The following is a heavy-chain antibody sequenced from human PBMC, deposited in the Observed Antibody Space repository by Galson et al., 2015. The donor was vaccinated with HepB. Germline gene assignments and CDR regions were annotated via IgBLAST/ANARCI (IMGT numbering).Heavy chain of an antibody. CDR3: ARDDSYAFDI. J-gene: IGHJ3*02. CDR2: SRRNGFQ. Sequence: SLRLSCAASGFSFRRYSLNWVRQPPGKGLEWVSYSRRNGFQWYAGSVRGRFTISGDSAQNSVYLEMSSLRAEDTAVYFCARDDSYAFDIWGQGTMVTVSS. V-gene: IGHV3-48*01. CDR1: GFSFRRYS. D-gene: IGHD2-21*02.